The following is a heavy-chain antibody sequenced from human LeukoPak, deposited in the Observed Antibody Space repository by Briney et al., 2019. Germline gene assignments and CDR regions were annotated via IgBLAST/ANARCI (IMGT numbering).Heavy chain of an antibody. D-gene: IGHD6-19*01. CDR1: GFTVSSNF. V-gene: IGHV3-53*01. CDR3: ARSGSGWFDP. CDR2: MYSDGST. J-gene: IGHJ5*02. Sequence: GGSLKLSCAASGFTVSSNFMSWVRQAPEKGLEWVSVMYSDGSTYYADSVKGRFTISRDNSKNTVYLQMNSLRVEDTAIYYCARSGSGWFDPWGQGTLVTVSS.